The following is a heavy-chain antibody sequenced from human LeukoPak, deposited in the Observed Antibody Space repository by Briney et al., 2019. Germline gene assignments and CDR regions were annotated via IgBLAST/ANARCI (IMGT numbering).Heavy chain of an antibody. CDR3: ARVSIIASSHYYYGMDV. Sequence: PSETLSLTCTVSGGSISSYYWSWIRQPPGKGLEWIGYIYYSGSTNYNPSLKSRVTISVDTSKNQFSPKLSSVTAADTAVYYCARVSIIASSHYYYGMDVWGQGTTVTVSS. CDR1: GGSISSYY. J-gene: IGHJ6*02. D-gene: IGHD2-21*01. V-gene: IGHV4-59*01. CDR2: IYYSGST.